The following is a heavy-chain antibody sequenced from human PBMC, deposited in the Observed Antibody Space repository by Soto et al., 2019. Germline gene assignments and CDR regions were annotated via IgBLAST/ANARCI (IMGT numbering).Heavy chain of an antibody. Sequence: PGGSLRLSCAASGFTFSSYAMSWVRQAPGKGLEWGSAISGSGGSTYYADSVKGRFTISRDNSKNTLYLQMNSLRAEDTAVYYCAKVYQLLYFADVWGQVTTVTVSS. V-gene: IGHV3-23*01. CDR2: ISGSGGST. D-gene: IGHD2-2*02. J-gene: IGHJ6*02. CDR3: AKVYQLLYFADV. CDR1: GFTFSSYA.